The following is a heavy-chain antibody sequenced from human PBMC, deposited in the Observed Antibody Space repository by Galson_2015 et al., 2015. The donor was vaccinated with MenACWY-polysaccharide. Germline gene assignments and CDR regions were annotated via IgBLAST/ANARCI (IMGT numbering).Heavy chain of an antibody. Sequence: SLRLSCAASGFSFSAYGMSWVRQAPGRGLEWVSGSGTGGGLYYADSVKGRVTGPRGNSKKTLDLQMNNLRAEDTAVYYCAKVGPRSSWTLGLDYWGQGTLVIVSS. V-gene: IGHV3-23*01. CDR3: AKVGPRSSWTLGLDY. CDR1: GFSFSAYG. CDR2: SGTGGGL. D-gene: IGHD6-13*01. J-gene: IGHJ4*02.